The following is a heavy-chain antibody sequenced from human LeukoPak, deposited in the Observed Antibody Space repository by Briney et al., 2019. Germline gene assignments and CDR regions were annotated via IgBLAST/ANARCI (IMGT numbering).Heavy chain of an antibody. CDR3: VKVTGTGYYFDY. V-gene: IGHV3-53*01. J-gene: IGHJ4*02. CDR2: IYSGGST. Sequence: GGSLRLSCAASGFTVSSNYMSWVRQAPGKGLEWVSVIYSGGSTYYADSVKGRFTISRDNSKNTLSLQMNSLRAEDTAVYYCVKVTGTGYYFDYWGQGTLVTVSS. D-gene: IGHD1-14*01. CDR1: GFTVSSNY.